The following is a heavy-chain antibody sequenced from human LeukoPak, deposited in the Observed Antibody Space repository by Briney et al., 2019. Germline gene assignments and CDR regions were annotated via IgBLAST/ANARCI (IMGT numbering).Heavy chain of an antibody. V-gene: IGHV3-21*01. J-gene: IGHJ4*02. D-gene: IGHD6-19*01. Sequence: GGSLRLSCAASGFTFSSYSMNWVRQAPGKGLEWVSSISSSSSYIYHADSVKGRFTISRDNAKNSLYLQMNSLRAEDTAVYYCARDSSGWYGGLEDYWGQGTLVTVSS. CDR2: ISSSSSYI. CDR3: ARDSSGWYGGLEDY. CDR1: GFTFSSYS.